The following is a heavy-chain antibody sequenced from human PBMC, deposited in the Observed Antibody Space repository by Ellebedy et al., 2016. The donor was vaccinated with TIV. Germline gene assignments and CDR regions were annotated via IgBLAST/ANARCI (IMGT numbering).Heavy chain of an antibody. J-gene: IGHJ6*02. CDR2: IGTAGDT. V-gene: IGHV3-13*01. D-gene: IGHD3-10*01. Sequence: GESLKISXAASGFTFSSYDMHWVRQATGKGLEWVSAIGTAGDTYYPGSVKGRFTISRENAKNSLYLQMNSLRAGDTAVYYCARAGTYYYGMDVWGQGTTVTVSS. CDR3: ARAGTYYYGMDV. CDR1: GFTFSSYD.